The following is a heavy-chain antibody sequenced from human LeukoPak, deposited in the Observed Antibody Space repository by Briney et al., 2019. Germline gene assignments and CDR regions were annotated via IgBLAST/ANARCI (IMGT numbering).Heavy chain of an antibody. CDR3: ARLPYCGGDCYPNWFDP. Sequence: GESLKISCKGSGYRFTTDWIGWVRQMPGKGLEWMAIIYPGDSDTRYSPSFQGQVTISADKSISTAYLQWSSLKASDSAMYYCARLPYCGGDCYPNWFDPWGQGTLVTVSS. CDR1: GYRFTTDW. CDR2: IYPGDSDT. J-gene: IGHJ5*02. V-gene: IGHV5-51*01. D-gene: IGHD2-21*02.